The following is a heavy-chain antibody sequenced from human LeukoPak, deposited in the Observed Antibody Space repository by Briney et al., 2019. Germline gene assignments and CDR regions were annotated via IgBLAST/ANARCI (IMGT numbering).Heavy chain of an antibody. CDR2: ISWNSGDL. Sequence: PGGSLRLSCAASGFSFDTSAMHWVRQAPGKGLEWVSAISWNSGDLHYADSVKGRFTISRDNAKRSLYLHMDSLRAEDSALYYCAKGPRLAVAKYYLDSWGEGTLVTVAS. CDR1: GFSFDTSA. CDR3: AKGPRLAVAKYYLDS. D-gene: IGHD6-13*01. J-gene: IGHJ4*02. V-gene: IGHV3-9*01.